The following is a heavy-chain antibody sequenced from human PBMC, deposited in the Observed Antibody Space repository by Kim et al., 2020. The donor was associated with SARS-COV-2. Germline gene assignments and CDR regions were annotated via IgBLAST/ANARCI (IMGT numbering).Heavy chain of an antibody. CDR3: ARPLGSHGDAYLPLSF. Sequence: ASVKVSCKTSGYTFSGFGISWVRQAPGQGLEWMGWISAYNGYTEYGQKRQGRGTLTTDTSTSTAYMELRSLTSDDTAVYYCARPLGSHGDAYLPLSFWGQ. D-gene: IGHD3-16*02. V-gene: IGHV1-18*01. CDR2: ISAYNGYT. CDR1: GYTFSGFG. J-gene: IGHJ1*01.